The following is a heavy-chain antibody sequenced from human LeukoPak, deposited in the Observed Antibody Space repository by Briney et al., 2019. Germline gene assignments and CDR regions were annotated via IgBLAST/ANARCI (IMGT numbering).Heavy chain of an antibody. J-gene: IGHJ6*02. V-gene: IGHV1-2*04. CDR2: INPNSGGT. D-gene: IGHD2/OR15-2a*01. CDR1: GYTFTGYY. Sequence: GASVKVSCKASGYTFTGYYMHWVRQAPGQGLEWMGWINPNSGGTNYAQKFQGWVTMTRDTSISTAYMELSRLRSDDTAVYYCARAEYYYYYYYGMDVWGQGTTVTVSS. CDR3: ARAEYYYYYYYGMDV.